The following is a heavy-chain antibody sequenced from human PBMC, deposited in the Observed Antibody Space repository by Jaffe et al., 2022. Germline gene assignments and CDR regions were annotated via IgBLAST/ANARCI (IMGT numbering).Heavy chain of an antibody. Sequence: QLQLQESGPGLVKPSETLSLTCTVSGASIFSTIYYWGWVRQPPGKGLEWIGNIYYTGTTYYNPSLKSRATLSVDTSLNQFSLRLDSVTAADTGVYYCVIIPHSINCMDVWGKGTTVTVSS. CDR2: IYYTGTT. D-gene: IGHD2-21*01. CDR3: VIIPHSINCMDV. J-gene: IGHJ6*03. V-gene: IGHV4-39*01. CDR1: GASIFSTIYY.